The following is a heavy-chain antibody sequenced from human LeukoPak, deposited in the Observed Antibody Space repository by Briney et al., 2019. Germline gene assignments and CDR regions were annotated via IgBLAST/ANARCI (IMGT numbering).Heavy chain of an antibody. CDR2: IYPGDSDT. D-gene: IGHD4-17*01. CDR1: GYSFTNYW. V-gene: IGHV5-51*01. J-gene: IGHJ4*02. Sequence: GESLKISCKSSGYSFTNYWIGWVRQMSGKGLEWMGIIYPGDSDTRYSPSFQGQVTISADKSISTAYLQWSSLKASDTAMYYCASSMTTGTTHTSRTPFDYWGQGTLVTVSS. CDR3: ASSMTTGTTHTSRTPFDY.